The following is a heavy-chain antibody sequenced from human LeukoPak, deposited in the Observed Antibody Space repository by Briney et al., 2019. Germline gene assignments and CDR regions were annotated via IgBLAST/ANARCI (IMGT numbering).Heavy chain of an antibody. V-gene: IGHV1-18*01. D-gene: IGHD4/OR15-4a*01. J-gene: IGHJ4*02. CDR2: ISAYNGNT. CDR3: ATSLYGVNTWFDY. CDR1: GYTFTSYG. Sequence: ASVKVSCKASGYTFTSYGISWVRQAPGQGLEWMGWISAYNGNTNYAQKFQGRVTMTRDTSISTAYMELSRLRSDDTAVYYCATSLYGVNTWFDYWGQGTLVTVSS.